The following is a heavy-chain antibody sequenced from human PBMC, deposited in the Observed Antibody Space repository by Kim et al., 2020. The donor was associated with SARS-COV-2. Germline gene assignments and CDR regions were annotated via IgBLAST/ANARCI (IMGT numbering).Heavy chain of an antibody. CDR3: ARTVPGVGFVGQGVCFDP. D-gene: IGHD3-10*01. V-gene: IGHV4-59*08. CDR1: GGSISSYQ. J-gene: IGHJ5*02. Sequence: SETLSLTCSVSGGSISSYQWIWIRQPPGKGLEWIGYIYYSGNTNYNPSLKSRITILVDMPRTQVSLMLNSVIAADTAILYCARTVPGVGFVGQGVCFDP. CDR2: IYYSGNT.